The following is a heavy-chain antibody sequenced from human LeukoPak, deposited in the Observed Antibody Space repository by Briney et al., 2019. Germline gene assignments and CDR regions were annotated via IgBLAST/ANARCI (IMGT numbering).Heavy chain of an antibody. CDR2: VDPDNSEA. CDR1: GYTFTDYY. V-gene: IGHV1-69-2*01. J-gene: IGHJ4*02. D-gene: IGHD5-18*01. CDR3: ATLRPVDTALVEWG. Sequence: ASVRIPWKVSGYTFTDYYMHWLQQAPGKGLEWMGLVDPDNSEAKYSEKFQGRLTLTADTSRDTAYMELSGLRSEDTAIYYCATLRPVDTALVEWGWGQGTLVTVSS.